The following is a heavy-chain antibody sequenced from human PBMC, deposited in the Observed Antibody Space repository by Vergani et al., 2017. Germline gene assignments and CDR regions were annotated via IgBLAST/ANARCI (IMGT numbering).Heavy chain of an antibody. Sequence: QVRLQESGPGLVKPSETLALTCSVSGGSMSGYYWSWIRQPPGKGLEWIGYIYYSGSTNYNPSLKSRVTISVDTSKNQFSLKLSSVTAADTAVYYCARVGXYDSSGYPPVWFDPWGQGTLVTVSS. CDR2: IYYSGST. CDR1: GGSMSGYY. D-gene: IGHD3-22*01. V-gene: IGHV4-59*01. J-gene: IGHJ5*02. CDR3: ARVGXYDSSGYPPVWFDP.